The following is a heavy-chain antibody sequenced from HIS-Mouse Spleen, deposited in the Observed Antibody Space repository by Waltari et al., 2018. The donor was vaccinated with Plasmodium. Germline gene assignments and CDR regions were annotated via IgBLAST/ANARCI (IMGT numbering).Heavy chain of an antibody. J-gene: IGHJ4*02. CDR3: ARSIAATVTFYFDY. CDR2: MYYSGST. CDR1: GGSISSGGYY. D-gene: IGHD6-13*01. V-gene: IGHV4-31*03. Sequence: QVQLQESGPGLVKPSQTLSLTCTVSGGSISSGGYYWSWIRQHPGKGLEWIGYMYYSGSTYYNPSLKSRVTRAVDTSKNQFSLKLSSVTAADTAVYYCARSIAATVTFYFDYWGQGTLVTVSS.